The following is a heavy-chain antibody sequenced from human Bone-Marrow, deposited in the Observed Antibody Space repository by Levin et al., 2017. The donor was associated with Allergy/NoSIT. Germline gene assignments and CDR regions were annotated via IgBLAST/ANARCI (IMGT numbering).Heavy chain of an antibody. CDR1: GYTFTSYY. CDR3: AREARNYYDSSGYYPS. V-gene: IGHV1-46*01. Sequence: GESLKISCKASGYTFTSYYMHWVRQAPGQGLEWMGIINPSGGSTSYAQKFQGRVTMTRDTSTSTVYMELSSLRSEDTAVYYCAREARNYYDSSGYYPSWGQGTLVTVSS. J-gene: IGHJ4*02. CDR2: INPSGGST. D-gene: IGHD3-22*01.